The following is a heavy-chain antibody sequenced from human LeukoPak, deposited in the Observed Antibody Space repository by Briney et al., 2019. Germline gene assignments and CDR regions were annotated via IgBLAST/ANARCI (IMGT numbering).Heavy chain of an antibody. V-gene: IGHV1-8*01. J-gene: IGHJ5*02. CDR2: MNPNSGNT. CDR1: GYTFTSYD. D-gene: IGHD3-10*01. CDR3: ARGRYYGSGSYHKNWFDP. Sequence: GASVKVSCKASGYTFTSYDINWVRQATGQGLEWMGWMNPNSGNTGYAQKFQGRVTMTRNTSISTAYMELSSLRSEDTAVYYCARGRYYGSGSYHKNWFDPWGQGTLVTVSS.